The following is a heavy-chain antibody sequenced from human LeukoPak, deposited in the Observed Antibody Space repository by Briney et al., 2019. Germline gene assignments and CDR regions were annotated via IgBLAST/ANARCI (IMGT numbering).Heavy chain of an antibody. Sequence: GRSLRLSCAASGFTFSSYGMHWVRQAPGKGLEWVAVIWYDGSNKYYADSVKGRFTISRDNSKNTLYLQMNSLRAEDTAVYYCARDRGTVYYYGMDVWGQGTTVTVSS. CDR2: IWYDGSNK. D-gene: IGHD2-8*02. J-gene: IGHJ6*02. CDR3: ARDRGTVYYYGMDV. V-gene: IGHV3-33*01. CDR1: GFTFSSYG.